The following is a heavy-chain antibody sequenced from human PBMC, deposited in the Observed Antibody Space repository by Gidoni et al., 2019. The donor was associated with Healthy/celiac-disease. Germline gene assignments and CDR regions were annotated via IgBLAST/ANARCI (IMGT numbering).Heavy chain of an antibody. Sequence: EVQLVESGGGLVQPGGSLRLSCAASGFTFSSYAMSWVRQAPGKGLEWVSAISGSGGSTYYADAVKGRFTISRDNSKNTLYLQMNSLRAEDTAVYYCAKGPAYYYDSSGYYEVGYWGQGTLVTVSS. CDR3: AKGPAYYYDSSGYYEVGY. D-gene: IGHD3-22*01. CDR1: GFTFSSYA. J-gene: IGHJ4*02. CDR2: ISGSGGST. V-gene: IGHV3-23*04.